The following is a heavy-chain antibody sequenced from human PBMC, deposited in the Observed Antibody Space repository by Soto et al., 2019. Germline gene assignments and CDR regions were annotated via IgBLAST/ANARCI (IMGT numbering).Heavy chain of an antibody. CDR1: GNTFASHG. CDR2: ISGFNGQT. Sequence: ASVKVSCKASGNTFASHGFSWVRQAPGQGLEWMGWISGFNGQTNFALKFQGRVTLTTDASTSTAYMELRSLRSDDTAVYFCARVDPRGVAVVRDYWGQGTLVTVPQ. V-gene: IGHV1-18*01. D-gene: IGHD3-10*01. CDR3: ARVDPRGVAVVRDY. J-gene: IGHJ4*02.